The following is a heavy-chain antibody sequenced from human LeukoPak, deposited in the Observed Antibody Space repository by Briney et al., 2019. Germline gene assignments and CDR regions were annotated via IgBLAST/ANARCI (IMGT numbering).Heavy chain of an antibody. CDR1: GYTFTSYG. V-gene: IGHV1-69*05. D-gene: IGHD2-21*01. CDR3: ARVSAADCYSSYYFDY. Sequence: ASVKVSCKASGYTFTSYGISWVRQAPGQGLEWMGGTIPIFGTANYAQKFQGRVTITTDESTGTAYMELSSLRSEDTAVYYCARVSAADCYSSYYFDYRGQGTLVTVSS. CDR2: TIPIFGTA. J-gene: IGHJ4*02.